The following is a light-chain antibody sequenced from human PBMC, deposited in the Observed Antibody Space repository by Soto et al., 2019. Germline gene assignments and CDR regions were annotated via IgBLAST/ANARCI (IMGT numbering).Light chain of an antibody. J-gene: IGKJ1*01. Sequence: EIVLTQSPATLSLSPGERATLSSRASQSVSSYLAWYQQKPGQAPRLLIYDASNRATGIPARFSGSGSGTEFTLTISGLQSEDSAVYYCQEYNTWPWTFGQGTKVDIK. CDR3: QEYNTWPWT. CDR1: QSVSSY. CDR2: DAS. V-gene: IGKV3-11*01.